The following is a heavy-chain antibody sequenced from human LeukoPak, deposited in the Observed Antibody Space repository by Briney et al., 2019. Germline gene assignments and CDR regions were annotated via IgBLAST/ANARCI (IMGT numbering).Heavy chain of an antibody. V-gene: IGHV4-39*07. J-gene: IGHJ5*02. CDR3: ARAPLYYYSSETYGVGWFDP. CDR1: GDSIKTNSYY. Sequence: PSETLSLTCTVSGDSIKTNSYYWGWVRQFPGKGLEWIASIYYSGTTLHNPSLKRRVTISVDTSSNQFSLRLNSVTAADTALYYCARAPLYYYSSETYGVGWFDPWGQGTLVTVSS. D-gene: IGHD3-10*01. CDR2: IYYSGTT.